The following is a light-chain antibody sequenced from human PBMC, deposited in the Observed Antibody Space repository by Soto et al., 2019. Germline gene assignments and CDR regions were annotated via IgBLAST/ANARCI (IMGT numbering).Light chain of an antibody. Sequence: EIVMTQSPGTLSVSPGERATLSCRASQSVNSNLAWYQQKPGQAPRLLIYGASTRATGIPARFSGSGSGTEFTLSISSLQSEDFAVYYCQQYNNWLSWTFGQGTKVDIK. CDR3: QQYNNWLSWT. V-gene: IGKV3-15*01. J-gene: IGKJ1*01. CDR2: GAS. CDR1: QSVNSN.